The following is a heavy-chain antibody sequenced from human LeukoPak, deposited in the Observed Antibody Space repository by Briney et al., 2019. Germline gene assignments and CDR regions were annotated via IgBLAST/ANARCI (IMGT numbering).Heavy chain of an antibody. Sequence: ASVKVSCKASGYTFTGYYMHWVRQAPGQGLEWMGWINPNSSGTNYAQKFQGRVTMTRDTSISTAYMELSRLRSDDTAVYYCARAGVGATNYYYYYMDVWGKGTTVTVSS. CDR2: INPNSSGT. J-gene: IGHJ6*03. D-gene: IGHD1-26*01. V-gene: IGHV1-2*02. CDR3: ARAGVGATNYYYYYMDV. CDR1: GYTFTGYY.